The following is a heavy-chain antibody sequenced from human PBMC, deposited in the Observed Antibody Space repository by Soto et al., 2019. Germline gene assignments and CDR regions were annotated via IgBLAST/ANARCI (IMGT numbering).Heavy chain of an antibody. V-gene: IGHV4-39*01. D-gene: IGHD2-2*01. CDR1: NDSISSSRYY. Sequence: PSETLSLTCSVSNDSISSSRYYWGWIRQPPGKGLEWIGSIYYTGDTYYNPSLKSRVTISVDTSKNQFSLKLTSVTAADTSVYFCARHKEVPVASLSYGLDVWGQGTTVTVSS. CDR3: ARHKEVPVASLSYGLDV. J-gene: IGHJ6*02. CDR2: IYYTGDT.